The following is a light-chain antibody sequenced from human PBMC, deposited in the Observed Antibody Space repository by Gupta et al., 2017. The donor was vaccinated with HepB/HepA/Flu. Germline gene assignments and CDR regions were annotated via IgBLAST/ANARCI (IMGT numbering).Light chain of an antibody. CDR2: YDS. V-gene: IGLV3-21*04. CDR3: QVWDSSSAYVV. J-gene: IGLJ2*01. Sequence: SYVLTQPPSVSVAPGKTARITCGGNNIGSKSVHWYQQKPGQAPVLGIYYDSDRPSGIPERFSGSNSGNTATLTISRVEAGDEADYYCQVWDSSSAYVVFGGGTKLTVL. CDR1: NIGSKS.